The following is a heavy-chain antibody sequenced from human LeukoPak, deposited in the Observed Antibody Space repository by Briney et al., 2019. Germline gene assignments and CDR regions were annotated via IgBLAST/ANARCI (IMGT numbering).Heavy chain of an antibody. V-gene: IGHV1-18*01. CDR1: GYTFSNVG. CDR3: ARDGTSTDDY. D-gene: IGHD2-2*01. J-gene: IGHJ4*02. Sequence: ASVKVSCKASGYTFSNVGINWVRQAPGQGLEWMGWISGNNDNPNYGQKFQGRFTVTTDSSTNTAYMELRNLRLDDTAVYYCARDGTSTDDYWGEGTLVTVSS. CDR2: ISGNNDNP.